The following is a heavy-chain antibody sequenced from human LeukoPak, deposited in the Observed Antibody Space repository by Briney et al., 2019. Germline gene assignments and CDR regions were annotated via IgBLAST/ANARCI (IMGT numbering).Heavy chain of an antibody. V-gene: IGHV1-18*04. J-gene: IGHJ6*04. CDR1: GYTFTSYG. CDR3: ARVGSGRVVAATSYYYYYGMDV. CDR2: ISAYNGNT. Sequence: ASVKVSCKASGYTFTSYGISWVRQAPGQGLEWMGWISAYNGNTNYAQKLQGRVTMTTDTSTSTAYMELRSLRSDDTAMYYCARVGSGRVVAATSYYYYYGMDVWGKGTTVTVSS. D-gene: IGHD2-15*01.